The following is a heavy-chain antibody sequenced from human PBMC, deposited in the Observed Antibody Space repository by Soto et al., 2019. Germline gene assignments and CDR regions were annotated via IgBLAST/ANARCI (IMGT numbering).Heavy chain of an antibody. V-gene: IGHV3-30*18. CDR3: AKDRFDGPTRYYDFWSGFAGDYGMDV. CDR2: ISYDGSNK. D-gene: IGHD3-3*01. Sequence: GGSLRLSCAASGFTFSSYGMHWVRQAPGKGLEWVAVISYDGSNKYYADSVKGRFTISRDNSKNTLYLQMNSLRAEDTAVYYCAKDRFDGPTRYYDFWSGFAGDYGMDVWGQGTTVTVSS. J-gene: IGHJ6*02. CDR1: GFTFSSYG.